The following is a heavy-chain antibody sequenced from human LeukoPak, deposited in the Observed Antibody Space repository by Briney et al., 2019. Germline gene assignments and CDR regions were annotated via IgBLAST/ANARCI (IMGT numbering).Heavy chain of an antibody. CDR1: GFNFNYFA. CDR3: SRIKYGGNSGYHFDY. CDR2: IGDSGSGG. V-gene: IGHV3-23*01. J-gene: IGHJ4*02. D-gene: IGHD4-23*01. Sequence: PGGSLRLSCSASGFNFNYFAMSWIRQAPGKRLEWVSTIGDSGSGGSYADSGRGQFTISRDNFKNIVYLQMHSLRVDDSALYYCSRIKYGGNSGYHFDYWGQGTLVTVSS.